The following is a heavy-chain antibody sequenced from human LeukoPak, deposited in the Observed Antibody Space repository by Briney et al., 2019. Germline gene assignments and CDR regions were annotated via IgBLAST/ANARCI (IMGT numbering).Heavy chain of an antibody. CDR2: ISSGGRTI. J-gene: IGHJ3*02. D-gene: IGHD3-3*01. CDR3: ARGDPDISFGVAGEAFDI. CDR1: GFTFTDSF. V-gene: IGHV3-11*04. Sequence: PGGSLRLSCAASGFTFTDSFMTWIRQAPGKGLEWVSSISSGGRTIYYADFVKGRFTISRDNAKSSLDLQMNNLRAEDTAVYYCARGDPDISFGVAGEAFDIWGQGTMVTVSS.